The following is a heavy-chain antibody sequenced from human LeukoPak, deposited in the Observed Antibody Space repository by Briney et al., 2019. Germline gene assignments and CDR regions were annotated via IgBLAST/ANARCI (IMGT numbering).Heavy chain of an antibody. CDR1: GGTFSSYA. J-gene: IGHJ6*02. CDR3: ARKGNVGWKHPHHYSGRDV. Sequence: SVKVSCKASGGTFSSYAISWVRQAPGQGLEWMGRIIPILGIANYAQKFQGRVTITADKSTSTAYMELSSLRSEDTAVYYCARKGNVGWKHPHHYSGRDVGAQGT. D-gene: IGHD1-26*01. CDR2: IIPILGIA. V-gene: IGHV1-69*04.